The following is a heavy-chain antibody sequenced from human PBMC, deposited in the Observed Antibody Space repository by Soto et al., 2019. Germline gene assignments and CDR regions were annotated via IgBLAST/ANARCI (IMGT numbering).Heavy chain of an antibody. CDR1: GYTFTSYD. J-gene: IGHJ3*02. CDR3: ARGSGAYYYDSSGYFRGDDAFDI. V-gene: IGHV1-8*01. CDR2: MNPNSGNT. D-gene: IGHD3-22*01. Sequence: ASVKVSCKASGYTFTSYDINWVRQATGQGLEWMGWMNPNSGNTGYAQKFQGRVTMTRNTSISTAYMELSSLRSEDTAVYYCARGSGAYYYDSSGYFRGDDAFDIWGQ.